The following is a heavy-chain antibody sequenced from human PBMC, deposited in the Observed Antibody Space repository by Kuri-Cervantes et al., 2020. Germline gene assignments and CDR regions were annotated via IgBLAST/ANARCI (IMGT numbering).Heavy chain of an antibody. J-gene: IGHJ6*02. CDR1: GFTFSSYG. CDR3: AKDMVLVPAALTYYYYYGMDV. D-gene: IGHD2-2*01. Sequence: GESLKISCAASGFTFSSYGMHWVRQAPGKGLEWVAVISYDGSNKYYADSVKGRFTISRDNSKNTLYLQMNSLRAEDTAVYYCAKDMVLVPAALTYYYYYGMDVWGQGTTVTVSS. CDR2: ISYDGSNK. V-gene: IGHV3-30*18.